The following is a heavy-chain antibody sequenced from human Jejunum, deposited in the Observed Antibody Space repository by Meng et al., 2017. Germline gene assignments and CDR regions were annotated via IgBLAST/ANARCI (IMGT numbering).Heavy chain of an antibody. CDR1: GFTFNNAW. D-gene: IGHD2-2*02. V-gene: IGHV3-15*01. CDR2: IRSKTDGGTA. Sequence: GESLKISCAASGFTFNNAWMSWVRQAPGKGLEWVGHIRSKTDGGTADYAAPVKGRFTISRDDSENTVYLQMNSLKSEDTAVYYCVRYCISTSCYMSLGESDYCGQGTLVTVSS. J-gene: IGHJ4*02. CDR3: VRYCISTSCYMSLGESDY.